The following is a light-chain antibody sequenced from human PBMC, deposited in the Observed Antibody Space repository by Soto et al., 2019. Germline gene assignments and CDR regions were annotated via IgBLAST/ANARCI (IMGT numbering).Light chain of an antibody. CDR2: DAS. Sequence: DIQMTQSPSTLSASVGDRVTITCRASQSISSWLAWYQQKPGKAPKLLIYDASSLESGVPSRFSGSGSGREVTLTISRLQPDDFATYYCQQYNSYNTCGQGTKLEIK. CDR3: QQYNSYNT. CDR1: QSISSW. V-gene: IGKV1-5*01. J-gene: IGKJ2*01.